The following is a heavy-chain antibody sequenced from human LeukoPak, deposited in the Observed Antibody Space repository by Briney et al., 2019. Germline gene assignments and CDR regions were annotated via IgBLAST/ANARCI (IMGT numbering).Heavy chain of an antibody. Sequence: SQTLSLTCALSGDSVSSNSAAWNWIRQSPSRGLEWLGRTYYRSKWYNDYAVSVKSRITINPDTSKNQFSLQLNSVTPEDTAVYYCARGQQWLVRRWFDPWGQGTLVTVSS. CDR2: TYYRSKWYN. CDR1: GDSVSSNSAA. CDR3: ARGQQWLVRRWFDP. D-gene: IGHD6-19*01. V-gene: IGHV6-1*01. J-gene: IGHJ5*02.